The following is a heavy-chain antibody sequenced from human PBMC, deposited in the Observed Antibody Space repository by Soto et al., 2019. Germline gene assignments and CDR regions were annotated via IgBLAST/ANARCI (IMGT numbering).Heavy chain of an antibody. J-gene: IGHJ6*02. D-gene: IGHD5-18*01. V-gene: IGHV1-46*01. CDR1: GYTFTSYY. CDR3: ARDTGGAMVTSYCYYGMDV. CDR2: INPSGGST. Sequence: ASVKVSCKASGYTFTSYYMHWVRQAPGQGLEWMGIINPSGGSTSYAQKFQGRVTMTRDTSTSTVYMELSSLRSEDTAVYYCARDTGGAMVTSYCYYGMDVWGQGTTVTVSS.